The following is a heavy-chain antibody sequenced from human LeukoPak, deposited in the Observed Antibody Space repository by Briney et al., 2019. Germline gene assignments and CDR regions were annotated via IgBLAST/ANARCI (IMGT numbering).Heavy chain of an antibody. V-gene: IGHV3-21*01. CDR1: GFTFSRYS. J-gene: IGHJ4*02. D-gene: IGHD6-13*01. CDR3: AISDMAAAGIDY. CDR2: ITSSSSYI. Sequence: GGSLRLSCAASGFTFSRYSMNWVRQAPGKGLEWVSSITSSSSYIYYADSVKGRFTISRDNAKNSLYLQMNSLRAEDTAVYYCAISDMAAAGIDYWGQGTLVTASS.